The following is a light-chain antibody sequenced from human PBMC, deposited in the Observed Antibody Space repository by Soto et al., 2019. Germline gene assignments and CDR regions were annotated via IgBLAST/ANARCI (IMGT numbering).Light chain of an antibody. CDR3: QQHRNWPPLT. CDR2: DAS. J-gene: IGKJ4*01. CDR1: QSVSSY. Sequence: EIVLTQSPATLSLSPGERATLSCRTSQSVSSYLAWYQQKPGQAPRLLIYDASNRATGIPARFSGSGSGTDFTLTISSLEPEDFAVYYCQQHRNWPPLTFGGGTKV. V-gene: IGKV3-11*01.